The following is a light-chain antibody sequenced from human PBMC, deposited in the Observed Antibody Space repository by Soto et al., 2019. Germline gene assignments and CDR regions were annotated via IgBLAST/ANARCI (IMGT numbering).Light chain of an antibody. V-gene: IGKV3-20*01. CDR2: GAS. CDR3: QQYGSSSYT. Sequence: EIVLTQSPGTLSLSPGERATLSCRASQSVSSSYLAWYQQKPGQAPRLLIYGASSRATVIPDRFSGSGSGTDFTRTISRLEPEDFAVYYCQQYGSSSYTFGQGTKLEIK. CDR1: QSVSSSY. J-gene: IGKJ2*01.